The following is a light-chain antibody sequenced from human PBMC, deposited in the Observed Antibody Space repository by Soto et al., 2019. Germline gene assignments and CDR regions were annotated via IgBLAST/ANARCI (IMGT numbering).Light chain of an antibody. CDR3: SSYTSSTTYV. V-gene: IGLV2-14*03. CDR1: SSDVGAHNS. CDR2: EVT. Sequence: QSALTQPASVSGSLGQSITISCTGTSSDVGAHNSVCWYQQHPGKAPKLMIYEVTNRASGVSDRFSGSKSANTASLTISGLQAGDEADYYCSSYTSSTTYVFGTGTKLPS. J-gene: IGLJ1*01.